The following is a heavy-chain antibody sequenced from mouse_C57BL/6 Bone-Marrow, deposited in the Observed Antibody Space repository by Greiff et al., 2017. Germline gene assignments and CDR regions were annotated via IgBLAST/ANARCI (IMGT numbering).Heavy chain of an antibody. Sequence: VQLQQSGTVLARPGASVKMSCKTSGYTFTSYWMHWVKQRPGQGLEWIGAIYPGNSDTSYNQKFKGKAKLTAVTSASTAYMELSSLTNEDSAVYYCTRSRWLLRPYYAMDYWGQGTSVTVSS. CDR1: GYTFTSYW. V-gene: IGHV1-5*01. D-gene: IGHD2-3*01. CDR2: IYPGNSDT. CDR3: TRSRWLLRPYYAMDY. J-gene: IGHJ4*01.